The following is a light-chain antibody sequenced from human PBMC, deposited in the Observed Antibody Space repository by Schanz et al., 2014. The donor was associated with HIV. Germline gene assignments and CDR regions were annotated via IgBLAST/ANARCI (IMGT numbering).Light chain of an antibody. CDR2: GAS. CDR1: QSVSSN. CDR3: QQYGSSPRT. V-gene: IGKV3-20*01. J-gene: IGKJ1*01. Sequence: EIVMTQSPATLSVSPGDRATLSCRASQSVSSNLAWYQQNPGQAPRLLIYGASNRATGIPDRFSGSGSGTDFTLTISRLEPEDFAIYYCQQYGSSPRTFGQGTKVEV.